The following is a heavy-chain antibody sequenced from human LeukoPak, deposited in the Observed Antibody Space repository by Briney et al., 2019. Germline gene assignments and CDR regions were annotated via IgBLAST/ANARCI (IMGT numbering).Heavy chain of an antibody. CDR3: AKDYSSSSDYFDF. CDR2: ISYDGSNK. J-gene: IGHJ4*02. CDR1: GVTFSTYG. Sequence: GGSLRLSCAVSGVTFSTYGMHWVRQAPGKGLEWVAFISYDGSNKYYADSVKGRFTISRDNSKNTLYLEMNSLRPEDTALYCCAKDYSSSSDYFDFWGKGNVVTVSS. D-gene: IGHD6-13*01. V-gene: IGHV3-30*18.